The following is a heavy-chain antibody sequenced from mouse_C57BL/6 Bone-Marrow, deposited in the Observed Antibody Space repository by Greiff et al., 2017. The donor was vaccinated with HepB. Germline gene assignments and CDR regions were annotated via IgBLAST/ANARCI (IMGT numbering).Heavy chain of an antibody. D-gene: IGHD1-1*01. CDR1: GYTFTEYT. J-gene: IGHJ4*01. CDR3: ARHEGRDYYGPYAMDY. Sequence: QVQLQQSGAELVKPGASVKLSCKASGYTFTEYTIHWVKQRSGQGLEWIGWFYPGSGSIKYNEKFKDKATLTADKSSSTVYMELSRLTSDDSAVYFCARHEGRDYYGPYAMDYWGQGTSVTVSS. V-gene: IGHV1-62-2*01. CDR2: FYPGSGSI.